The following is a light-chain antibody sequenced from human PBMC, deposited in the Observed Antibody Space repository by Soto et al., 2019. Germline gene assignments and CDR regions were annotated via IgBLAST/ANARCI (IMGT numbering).Light chain of an antibody. CDR2: GAS. Sequence: EIVMTQCPATLSVSPGERATLSCRASQSVSSKLAWYQQKPGQGPRLLIYGASTRATGIPARFSGSGSGTEFTLTISSLQSEDFAVYYCQHYSTWLWTFGQGTKVEIK. CDR3: QHYSTWLWT. V-gene: IGKV3-15*01. CDR1: QSVSSK. J-gene: IGKJ1*01.